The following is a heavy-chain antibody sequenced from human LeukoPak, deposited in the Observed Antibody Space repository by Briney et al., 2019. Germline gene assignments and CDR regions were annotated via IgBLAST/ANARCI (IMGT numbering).Heavy chain of an antibody. J-gene: IGHJ4*02. CDR2: IIPIFGTV. Sequence: ASVKVSCKASGGTFSSYAFSWVRQAPGQGLEWMGGIIPIFGTVNYAQKFQGRVTITADKSTSTAYMELRSLRSDDTAVYYCARSGRGTYYYFDLWGQGTLVTVSS. CDR3: ARSGRGTYYYFDL. D-gene: IGHD1-26*01. V-gene: IGHV1-69*06. CDR1: GGTFSSYA.